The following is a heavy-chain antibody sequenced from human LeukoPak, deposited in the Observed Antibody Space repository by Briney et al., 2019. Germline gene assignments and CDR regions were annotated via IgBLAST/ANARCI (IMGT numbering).Heavy chain of an antibody. CDR3: ARGAEYYAIWRGYAGYSDY. D-gene: IGHD3-3*01. CDR1: GYSISNGYY. Sequence: PSETLSLTCTVSGYSISNGYYWGWIRQPPGKGLEWVGSIYHRGSTYYNPSLTSRVTISLDRSKKKFSLKLTSVTAADTAVYFCARGAEYYAIWRGYAGYSDYWGQGISVTVSS. J-gene: IGHJ4*02. CDR2: IYHRGST. V-gene: IGHV4-38-2*02.